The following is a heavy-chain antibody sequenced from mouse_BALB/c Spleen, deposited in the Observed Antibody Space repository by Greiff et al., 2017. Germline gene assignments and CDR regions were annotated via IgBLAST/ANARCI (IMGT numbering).Heavy chain of an antibody. V-gene: IGHV1S81*02. CDR1: GYTFTSYW. Sequence: QVQLQQPGAELVKPGASVKLSCKASGYTFTSYWMHWVKQRPGQGLEWIGEINPSNGRTNYNAKFKSKATLTVDKSSSTAYMQLSSLTSEDAAVDYCARWGVVGDWGQGTTLTVSA. CDR2: INPSNGRT. CDR3: ARWGVVGD. D-gene: IGHD1-1*01. J-gene: IGHJ2*01.